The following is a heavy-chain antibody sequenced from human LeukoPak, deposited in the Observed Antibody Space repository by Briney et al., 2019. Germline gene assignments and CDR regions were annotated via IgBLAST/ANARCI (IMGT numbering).Heavy chain of an antibody. CDR1: GFTFSTYA. V-gene: IGHV3-23*01. J-gene: IGHJ4*02. CDR3: AKDLPTDPSGDY. D-gene: IGHD4-11*01. Sequence: PGGSLRLSCVASGFTFSTYAMNWVRQAPGKGLEWVSVISFSGGNTNYADSVRGRFTMSRDNSKNTLYLQMNSLRAEDTAVYYCAKDLPTDPSGDYWGQGTLVTVSS. CDR2: ISFSGGNT.